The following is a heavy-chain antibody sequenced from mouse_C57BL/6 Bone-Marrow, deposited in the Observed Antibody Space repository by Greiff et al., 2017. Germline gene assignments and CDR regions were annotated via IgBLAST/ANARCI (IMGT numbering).Heavy chain of an antibody. D-gene: IGHD1-1*01. J-gene: IGHJ2*01. CDR1: GFTFSSYG. CDR3: ARLGYYYGSSYDY. CDR2: ISSGGSYT. V-gene: IGHV5-6*01. Sequence: EVQRVESGGDLVKPGGSLKLSCAASGFTFSSYGMSWVRQTPDKRLEWVATISSGGSYTYYPDSVKGRFTISRDKAKNTLYLQMSSLKSEDTAMYYCARLGYYYGSSYDYWGQGTTLTVSS.